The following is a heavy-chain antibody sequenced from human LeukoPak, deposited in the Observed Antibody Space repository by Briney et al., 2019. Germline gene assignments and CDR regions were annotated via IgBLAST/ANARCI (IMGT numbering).Heavy chain of an antibody. CDR2: ISSSSSYT. J-gene: IGHJ4*02. CDR1: GFTFSDYY. CDR3: ASSVAYYDYVWGSYRLIYFDY. D-gene: IGHD3-16*02. Sequence: KPGGSLRLSCAASGFTFSDYYMSWIRQAPGKGLEWVSYISSSSSYTNYADSVKGRFTIFRDNAKNSLYLQMNSLRAEDTAVYYCASSVAYYDYVWGSYRLIYFDYWGQGTLVTVSS. V-gene: IGHV3-11*06.